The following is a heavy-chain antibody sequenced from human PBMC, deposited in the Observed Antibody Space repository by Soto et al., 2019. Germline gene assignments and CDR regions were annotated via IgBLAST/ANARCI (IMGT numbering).Heavy chain of an antibody. CDR2: ISGNSGSI. Sequence: EVQLVESGGGLVQPGRSLRLSCAASGFTFDDYAMHWVRQAPGKGLEWVSGISGNSGSIGYADSVKGRFTISRDNAKNSLYLQMNSLRAEDTALYYCAKAMGFYCSGGSCYRGDAFDIWGQGTMVTVSS. V-gene: IGHV3-9*01. CDR3: AKAMGFYCSGGSCYRGDAFDI. D-gene: IGHD2-15*01. J-gene: IGHJ3*02. CDR1: GFTFDDYA.